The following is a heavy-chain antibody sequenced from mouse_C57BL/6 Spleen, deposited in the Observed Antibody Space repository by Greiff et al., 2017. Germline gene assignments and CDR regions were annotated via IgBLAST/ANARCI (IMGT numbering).Heavy chain of an antibody. J-gene: IGHJ3*01. Sequence: QVQLQQSGAELVKPGASVKISCKASGYAFSSYWMNWVKQRPGQGLEWIGQIYPGDGDTTYNGKFKGKATLTADKSSSTAYMQLSSLTSEDAAVYFSVRAGNGNTGANGGQGTLVTVA. CDR2: IYPGDGDT. CDR3: VRAGNGNTGAN. V-gene: IGHV1-80*01. D-gene: IGHD4-1*01. CDR1: GYAFSSYW.